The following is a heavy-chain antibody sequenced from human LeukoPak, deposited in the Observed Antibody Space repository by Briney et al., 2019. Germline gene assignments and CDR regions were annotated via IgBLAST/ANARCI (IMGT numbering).Heavy chain of an antibody. D-gene: IGHD3-16*01. CDR3: ARSGGYGMDV. CDR1: GFTFSSYA. CDR2: ISYDGSNK. Sequence: GGSLRLSCAASGFTFSSYAMHWVRQAPGKGLEWVAVISYDGSNKYYADSVKGRFTISRDNSKNTLYLQMNSLRAEDTAVYYCARSGGYGMDVWGQGTTVTVSS. J-gene: IGHJ6*02. V-gene: IGHV3-30*04.